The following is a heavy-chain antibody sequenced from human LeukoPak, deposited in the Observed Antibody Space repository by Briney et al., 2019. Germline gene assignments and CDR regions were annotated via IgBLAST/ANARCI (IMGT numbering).Heavy chain of an antibody. CDR1: GYIITEYA. CDR3: ARVNDYIGTYYFDF. CDR2: INTATFKT. Sequence: ASVKVSCKVSGYIITEYAIHWVRQAPGQRLEWMGWINTATFKTRYSQKFQGRLTIASDTSASTAYMELSSLRSEDTAIYFCARVNDYIGTYYFDFWGQGTLVTVSS. D-gene: IGHD4-11*01. V-gene: IGHV1-3*04. J-gene: IGHJ4*02.